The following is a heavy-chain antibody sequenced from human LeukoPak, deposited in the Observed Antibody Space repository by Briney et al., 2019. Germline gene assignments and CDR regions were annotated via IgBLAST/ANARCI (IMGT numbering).Heavy chain of an antibody. V-gene: IGHV4-38-2*01. CDR3: ARVTYVDDMLYQYFDY. J-gene: IGHJ4*02. D-gene: IGHD4-17*01. CDR2: IFHSGNS. Sequence: SETLSLTCAVSSYSISSGSYWGWIRQSPGKGLEWVGSIFHSGNSYYNPSLKSRLTMSVDTSKNQFTLKLTSVTAADTALYYCARVTYVDDMLYQYFDYWGQGILVTVSS. CDR1: SYSISSGSY.